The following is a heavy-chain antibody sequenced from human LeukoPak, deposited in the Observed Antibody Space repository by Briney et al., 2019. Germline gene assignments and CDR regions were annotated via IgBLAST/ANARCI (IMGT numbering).Heavy chain of an antibody. D-gene: IGHD4-17*01. CDR3: ARLLRSVTTSAIWYFDL. V-gene: IGHV4-59*08. CDR2: IFYSGNT. Sequence: SETLSLTCTVSGGSITSNYWSWIRQPPGKGLEWIGYIFYSGNTNYNPSLKSRVTISLDMPKTQFSLKLSSVTAADTAVYYCARLLRSVTTSAIWYFDLWGRGTLVTVSS. J-gene: IGHJ2*01. CDR1: GGSITSNY.